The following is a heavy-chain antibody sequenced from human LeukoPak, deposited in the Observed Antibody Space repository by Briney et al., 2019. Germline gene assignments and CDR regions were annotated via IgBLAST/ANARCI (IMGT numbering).Heavy chain of an antibody. D-gene: IGHD4-17*01. V-gene: IGHV4-59*01. J-gene: IGHJ4*02. CDR2: IYYSGST. CDR3: AGHGDSATLDY. CDR1: GGSISSYY. Sequence: PSETLALTCTVSGGSISSYYWSWIRQPPGKGLEWIGDIYYSGSTNYNPSLKSRVTISVDTSKNQFSLKLSSVTAADTAVYYCAGHGDSATLDYWGQGTLVTVSS.